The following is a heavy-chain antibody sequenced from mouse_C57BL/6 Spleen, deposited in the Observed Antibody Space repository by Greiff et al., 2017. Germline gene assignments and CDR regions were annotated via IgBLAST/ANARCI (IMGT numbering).Heavy chain of an antibody. CDR3: ARSGGSSYWYFDV. D-gene: IGHD1-1*01. CDR2: IYPGGGYT. J-gene: IGHJ1*03. CDR1: GYTFTNYW. Sequence: LVRPGTSVKMSCKASGYTFTNYWIGWAKQRPGHGLEWIGDIYPGGGYTNYNEKFKGKATLTADKSSSTAYMQFSSLTSEDSAIYYCARSGGSSYWYFDVWGTGTTVTVSS. V-gene: IGHV1-63*01.